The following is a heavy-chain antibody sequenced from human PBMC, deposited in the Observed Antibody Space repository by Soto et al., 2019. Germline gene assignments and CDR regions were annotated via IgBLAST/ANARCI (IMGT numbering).Heavy chain of an antibody. V-gene: IGHV3-23*01. D-gene: IGHD5-18*01. CDR2: ISGSGGSP. J-gene: IGHJ4*02. Sequence: GGSLRLSCAASGTTLSNYAMSWVRQAPGKGLEWVSSISGSGGSPYYAGSVKGRFTIARDNSKNIVFLEMNSLRVEDTAVYYCAKVPASSLTASRPFDQWGQGTLVTVSS. CDR3: AKVPASSLTASRPFDQ. CDR1: GTTLSNYA.